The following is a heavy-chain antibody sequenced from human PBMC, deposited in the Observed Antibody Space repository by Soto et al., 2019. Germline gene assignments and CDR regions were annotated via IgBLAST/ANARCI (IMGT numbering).Heavy chain of an antibody. CDR1: GGSFNRHT. J-gene: IGHJ4*02. D-gene: IGHD3-22*01. Sequence: QGQLVQSGAEVRKPGSSVRVSCKASGGSFNRHTISWVRQAPGQGLEGMGGIIPIFGTAIQAQKFQGRVTIIADEYTSTVSMALSRLISDDTAISYCARGWGYDSTDYYYAYWGQGPLVIVSS. V-gene: IGHV1-69*01. CDR3: ARGWGYDSTDYYYAY. CDR2: IIPIFGTA.